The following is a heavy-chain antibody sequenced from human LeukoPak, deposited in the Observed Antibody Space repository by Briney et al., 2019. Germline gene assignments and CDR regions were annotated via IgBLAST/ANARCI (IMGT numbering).Heavy chain of an antibody. J-gene: IGHJ3*02. CDR3: AKDQDFHDAFDI. CDR1: GFTFSSYG. V-gene: IGHV3-30*02. CDR2: IRYDGSNK. Sequence: PGGSLRLSCAASGFTFSSYGMHWVRQAPGKGLEWVAFIRYDGSNKYYADSVKGRFTISRDNSKNTLYLQMNSLRAEDTAVYYCAKDQDFHDAFDIWGQGTMVTVSS.